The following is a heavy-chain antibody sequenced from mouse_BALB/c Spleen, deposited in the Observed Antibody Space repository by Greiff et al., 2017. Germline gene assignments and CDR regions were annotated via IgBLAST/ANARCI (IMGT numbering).Heavy chain of an antibody. CDR3: ARAYYGNYAYYAMDY. Sequence: VKLVESGPGLVAPSQSLSITCTVSGFSLTGYGVNWVRQPPGKGLEWLGMIWGDGSTDYNSALKSRLSISKDNSKSQVFLKMNSLQTDDTARYYCARAYYGNYAYYAMDYWGQGTSVTVSS. CDR1: GFSLTGYG. J-gene: IGHJ4*01. V-gene: IGHV2-6-7*01. CDR2: IWGDGST. D-gene: IGHD2-10*01.